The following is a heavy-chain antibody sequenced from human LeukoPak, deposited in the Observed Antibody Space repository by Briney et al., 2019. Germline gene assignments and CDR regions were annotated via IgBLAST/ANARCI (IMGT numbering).Heavy chain of an antibody. CDR2: IYHSGST. D-gene: IGHD3-10*01. J-gene: IGHJ4*02. Sequence: PSGTLSLTCAVSGGSISSSNWWSWVRQPPGKGLEWIGEIYHSGSTNYNPSLKSRVTISVDTSKNQFSLKLSSVTAADTAVYYCARGPYYGSGSYTYWGQGTLVTISS. CDR1: GGSISSSNW. CDR3: ARGPYYGSGSYTY. V-gene: IGHV4-4*02.